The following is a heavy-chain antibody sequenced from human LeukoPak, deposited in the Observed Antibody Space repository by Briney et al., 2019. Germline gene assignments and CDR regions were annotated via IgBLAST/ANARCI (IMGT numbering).Heavy chain of an antibody. V-gene: IGHV3-74*01. CDR1: GFTFDRYW. D-gene: IGHD2-15*01. CDR2: INQDGRYI. J-gene: IGHJ1*01. Sequence: GGSLRLFCAASGFTFDRYWMHWVRQTPGKRLVWVSRINQDGRYITYADSVQGRFTISRDTAKNTLFLQMNSLRAEDTAVYYCARESMVVNALQHWGKGALVTVSS. CDR3: ARESMVVNALQH.